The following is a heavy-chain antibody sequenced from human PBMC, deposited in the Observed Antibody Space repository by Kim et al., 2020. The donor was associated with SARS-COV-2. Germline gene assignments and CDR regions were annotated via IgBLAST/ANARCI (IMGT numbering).Heavy chain of an antibody. CDR1: GFSFSTSE. Sequence: GGSLRLSCAASGFSFSTSEMHWVRQAPEKTLEWVSFISYDSKRMGYADSVKGRFTISRDNAMNSMYLQMNSLRVEDTAIYYCARDLDIVPFDAWGQGALVTVSS. J-gene: IGHJ4*02. V-gene: IGHV3-48*03. D-gene: IGHD2-2*03. CDR3: ARDLDIVPFDA. CDR2: ISYDSKRM.